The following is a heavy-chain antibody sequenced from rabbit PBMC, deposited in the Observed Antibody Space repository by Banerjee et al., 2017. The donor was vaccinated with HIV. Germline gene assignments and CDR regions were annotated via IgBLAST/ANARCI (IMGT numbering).Heavy chain of an antibody. CDR3: ARDLAGVIGWNFNL. V-gene: IGHV1S45*01. J-gene: IGHJ4*01. CDR1: GFSFSSSYD. Sequence: QEQLEESGGDLVKPEGSLTLTCTASGFSFSSSYDMCWVRQAPGKGLEWIACIDAGTSGTTYYANWAKGRFTFSKTSSTTVTLQMTSLTAADTATYFCARDLAGVIGWNFNLWGQGTLVTVS. D-gene: IGHD4-1*01. CDR2: IDAGTSGTT.